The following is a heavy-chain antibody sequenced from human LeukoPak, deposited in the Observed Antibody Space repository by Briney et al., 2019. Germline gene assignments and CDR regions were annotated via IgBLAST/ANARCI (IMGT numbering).Heavy chain of an antibody. CDR1: GGSISSYY. V-gene: IGHV4-59*08. CDR2: IYYSGST. Sequence: PSETLSLTCTVSGGSISSYYWSWIRQPPGKGLEWIGYIYYSGSTNYNPSLKSRVTISVDTSRNQFSLKLSSVTAADTAVYYCAAYCSGGSCYSDSDYWGQGTLVTVSS. J-gene: IGHJ4*02. CDR3: AAYCSGGSCYSDSDY. D-gene: IGHD2-15*01.